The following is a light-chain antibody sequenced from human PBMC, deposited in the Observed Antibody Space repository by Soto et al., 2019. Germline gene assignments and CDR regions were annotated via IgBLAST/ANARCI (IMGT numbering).Light chain of an antibody. V-gene: IGKV3-15*01. CDR1: QSVSSN. CDR2: GAS. Sequence: DIVMTQSPATMSLSPGESTTLSCRASQSVSSNLAWYQQKPGQAPRLLIYGASTRATAVPARFTASGSGTEFTLSISSLQSDEFGVYYCQQYDTWPRTVGQGTKVDIK. J-gene: IGKJ1*01. CDR3: QQYDTWPRT.